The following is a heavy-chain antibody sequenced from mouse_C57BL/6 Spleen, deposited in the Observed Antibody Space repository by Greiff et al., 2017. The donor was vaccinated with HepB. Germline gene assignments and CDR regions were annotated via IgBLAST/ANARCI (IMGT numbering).Heavy chain of an antibody. J-gene: IGHJ4*01. CDR2: ISSGSSTI. D-gene: IGHD2-3*01. V-gene: IGHV5-17*01. CDR1: GFTFSDSG. Sequence: EVKLVESGGGLVKPGGSLKLSCAASGFTFSDSGMHWVRQAPEKGLEWVAYISSGSSTIYYADTVKGRFTISRDNAKNTLFLHMTSLRYDDTAMYDCASVGLLPYAMDYWGQVTSVTVSS. CDR3: ASVGLLPYAMDY.